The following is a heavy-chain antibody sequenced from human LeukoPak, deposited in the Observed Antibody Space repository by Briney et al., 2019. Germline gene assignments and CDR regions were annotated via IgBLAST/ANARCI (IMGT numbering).Heavy chain of an antibody. D-gene: IGHD3-22*01. CDR3: ARGPPRNYYDSSGYYSYAFDI. Sequence: SETLSLTCTVSGGSISSYYWSWIRQPAGKGLEWIGRIYTSGSTNYNPSLKSRVTMSVDTSKNQFSLKLSSVTAADTAVYYCARGPPRNYYDSSGYYSYAFDIWGQGTMVTVS. V-gene: IGHV4-4*07. CDR2: IYTSGST. J-gene: IGHJ3*02. CDR1: GGSISSYY.